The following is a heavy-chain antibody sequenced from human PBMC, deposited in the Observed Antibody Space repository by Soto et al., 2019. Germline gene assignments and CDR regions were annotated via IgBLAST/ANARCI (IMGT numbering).Heavy chain of an antibody. CDR2: IGGSGDNI. CDR3: VKHDYNFWTGYTLTPCIDV. D-gene: IGHD3-3*01. Sequence: VGSLRLSCAASGFAFSSYAMSWVRQAPGKGLEWVSGIGGSGDNIYNADSVKGRFTISRDNSKNTTYLQMSRVRADDTAVYYCVKHDYNFWTGYTLTPCIDVWGQGTAVTVSS. V-gene: IGHV3-23*01. CDR1: GFAFSSYA. J-gene: IGHJ6*02.